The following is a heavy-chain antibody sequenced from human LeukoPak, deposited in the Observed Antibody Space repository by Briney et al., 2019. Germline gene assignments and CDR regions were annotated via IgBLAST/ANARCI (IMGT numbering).Heavy chain of an antibody. CDR3: ARHDKNPNSSGSYYYY. CDR2: IYYSGST. D-gene: IGHD3-22*01. CDR1: GGSISSYY. V-gene: IGHV4-59*08. J-gene: IGHJ4*02. Sequence: SETLSLTCTVSGGSISSYYWSWIRQPPGKGLEWIGYIYYSGSTNYNPSLKSRVTISVATSKNQFSLKLSSVTAAGTAVYYCARHDKNPNSSGSYYYYWGQGTLVTVSS.